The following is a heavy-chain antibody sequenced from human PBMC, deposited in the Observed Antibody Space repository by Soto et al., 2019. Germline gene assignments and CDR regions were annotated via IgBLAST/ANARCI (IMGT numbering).Heavy chain of an antibody. CDR3: ARTDGSYAQILFDY. CDR1: GGTFSSYT. D-gene: IGHD3-10*01. Sequence: QVQLVQSGAEVKKPGSSVKVSCKAPGGTFSSYTISWVRQAPGQGLEWMGRIIPILGIANYAQKFQGRVTITADKSTSTAYMELSSLRSEDTAVYYCARTDGSYAQILFDYWGQGTLVTVSS. J-gene: IGHJ4*02. V-gene: IGHV1-69*02. CDR2: IIPILGIA.